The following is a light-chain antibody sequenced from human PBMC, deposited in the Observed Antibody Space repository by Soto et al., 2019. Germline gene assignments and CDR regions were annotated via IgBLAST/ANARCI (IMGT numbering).Light chain of an antibody. CDR3: QQLNSYPHT. J-gene: IGKJ4*01. V-gene: IGKV1-9*01. CDR2: TAS. CDR1: QGISSY. Sequence: DIQLTQSPSFLSASVGDRVTITCRASQGISSYLAWYQQNPGKAPKLLIYTASTLQSGVPSMFSGSGSGTEFTLTISSLQPDDFAPYYCQQLNSYPHTFGGGTNGEIK.